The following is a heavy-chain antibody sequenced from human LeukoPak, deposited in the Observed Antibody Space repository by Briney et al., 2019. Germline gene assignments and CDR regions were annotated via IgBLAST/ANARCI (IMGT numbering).Heavy chain of an antibody. D-gene: IGHD3-16*02. Sequence: PSETLSLTCAVYGGSFSGYYWSWIRQPPGKGLEWIGYISYSGSTNYNPSLKSRVSISVDTSKSQFSLKLNSVTAADTAVYYCTRVSIHGYSDYWGQGTLVTVSS. CDR2: ISYSGST. CDR3: TRVSIHGYSDY. V-gene: IGHV4-59*01. J-gene: IGHJ4*02. CDR1: GGSFSGYY.